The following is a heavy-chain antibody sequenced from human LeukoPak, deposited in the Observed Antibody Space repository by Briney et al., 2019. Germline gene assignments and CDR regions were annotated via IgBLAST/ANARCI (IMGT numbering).Heavy chain of an antibody. V-gene: IGHV3-53*01. CDR2: IYSGGST. CDR1: GFTVSSNY. Sequence: PGGSLRLSCVASGFTVSSNYMSWVRQAPGKGLEWVSVIYSGGSTYYADSVKGRFTISRDNSKNTLYLQMNSLRAEDTAVYFCATPLYWGQGTLVTVSS. J-gene: IGHJ4*02. CDR3: ATPLY.